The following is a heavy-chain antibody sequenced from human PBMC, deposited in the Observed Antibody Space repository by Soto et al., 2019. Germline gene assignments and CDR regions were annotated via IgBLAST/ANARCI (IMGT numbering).Heavy chain of an antibody. CDR1: GYTFTSYY. V-gene: IGHV1-46*01. CDR2: INPSGGST. Sequence: QVQLVQSGAEVKKPGASVKVSCKASGYTFTSYYMHWVRQAPGQGLEWMGIINPSGGSTSYAQKFQGRVTMTRDTSTSTVYMDLSSLSSEDTAVYYCARASSGYYSYFDYWGQGTLATVSS. CDR3: ARASSGYYSYFDY. D-gene: IGHD3-22*01. J-gene: IGHJ4*02.